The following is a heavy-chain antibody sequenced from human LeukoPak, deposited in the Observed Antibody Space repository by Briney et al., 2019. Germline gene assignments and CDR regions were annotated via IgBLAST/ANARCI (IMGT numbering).Heavy chain of an antibody. Sequence: PSETQSLTCSVSGGSISRHFWSWIRQPPGKGLEWIAFIHYSGRTKYNPSLQSRVTISIDTSENNFSLKLTSVTAADTAVYYCARLLDNDSSGDPDTFDMWGQGTVVTVSS. CDR2: IHYSGRT. V-gene: IGHV4-59*11. CDR3: ARLLDNDSSGDPDTFDM. D-gene: IGHD3-22*01. CDR1: GGSISRHF. J-gene: IGHJ3*02.